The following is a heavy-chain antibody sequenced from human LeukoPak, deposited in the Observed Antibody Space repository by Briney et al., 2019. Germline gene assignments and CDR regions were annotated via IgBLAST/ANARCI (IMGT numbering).Heavy chain of an antibody. Sequence: GGSLRLSCAASGFTFSSYAMSWVRQAPGKGLEWVSAISGSGGSTYYADSVKGRFTISRDNSKNTLYLQMNSLRAEDTAVYYCAKDSRYAYYCYGMDVWGQGTTVTVSS. D-gene: IGHD5-12*01. CDR3: AKDSRYAYYCYGMDV. CDR2: ISGSGGST. V-gene: IGHV3-23*01. CDR1: GFTFSSYA. J-gene: IGHJ6*02.